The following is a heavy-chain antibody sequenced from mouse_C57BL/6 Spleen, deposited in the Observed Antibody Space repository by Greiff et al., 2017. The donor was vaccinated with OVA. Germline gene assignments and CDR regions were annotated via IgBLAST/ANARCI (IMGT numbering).Heavy chain of an antibody. D-gene: IGHD3-2*02. CDR3: ARGGSSGY. CDR1: GYTFTSYW. CDR2: IDPSDSDT. V-gene: IGHV1-69*01. J-gene: IGHJ3*01. Sequence: QVQLQQPGAELVMPGASVKLSCKASGYTFTSYWMHWVKQRPGQGLEWIGEIDPSDSDTNYNQKFKGKSTLTVDKSSSTAYMQLSSLTSEDSAVYYCARGGSSGYWGQGTLVTVSA.